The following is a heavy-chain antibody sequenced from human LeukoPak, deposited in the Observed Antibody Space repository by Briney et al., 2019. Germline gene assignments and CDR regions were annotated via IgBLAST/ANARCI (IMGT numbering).Heavy chain of an antibody. CDR1: GFTFSSYS. V-gene: IGHV3-48*01. CDR2: ISSSSSTI. Sequence: GGSLRLSCAASGFTFSSYSMNWVRQAPGKGLEWVSYISSSSSTIYYADSVKGRFTISRDNAKNSLYLQMNSLRAEDTAVYYCARDICSGGSCYRPWAFDIWGQGTMVTVSS. CDR3: ARDICSGGSCYRPWAFDI. D-gene: IGHD2-15*01. J-gene: IGHJ3*02.